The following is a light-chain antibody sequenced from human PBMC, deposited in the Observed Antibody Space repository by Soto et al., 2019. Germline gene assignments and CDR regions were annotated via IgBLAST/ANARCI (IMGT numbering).Light chain of an antibody. J-gene: IGKJ1*01. CDR2: KAS. CDR3: QQYINRWT. CDR1: QSISTW. Sequence: DIQMTQSPSTLSASVGDRVTITCRASQSISTWLAWYQQKPGKAPNLLIYKASSLGSGVPSRFSGSGSGTEFTLTISSLQPDDFATYYCQQYINRWTFGQGTQVEIK. V-gene: IGKV1-5*03.